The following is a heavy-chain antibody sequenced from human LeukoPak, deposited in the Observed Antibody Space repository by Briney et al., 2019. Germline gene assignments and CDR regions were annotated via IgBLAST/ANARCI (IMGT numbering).Heavy chain of an antibody. Sequence: GGSLRLSCAASGFIFSDYYMSWIRQAPGKGLEWVSYISSSGFTIFYSDSVKGRFTVPRDNAKHSLYLQMNSLRAEDTAVYYCARVLYGDYSPFDYWGLGALVTVSS. D-gene: IGHD4-17*01. CDR3: ARVLYGDYSPFDY. CDR2: ISSSGFTI. CDR1: GFIFSDYY. J-gene: IGHJ4*02. V-gene: IGHV3-11*01.